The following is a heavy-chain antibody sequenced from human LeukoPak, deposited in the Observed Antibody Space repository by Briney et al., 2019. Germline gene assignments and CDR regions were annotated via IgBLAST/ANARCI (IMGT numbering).Heavy chain of an antibody. CDR1: GFTFGDYA. V-gene: IGHV3-49*04. D-gene: IGHD3-10*01. Sequence: GGSLRLSCTASGFTFGDYAMSWVRQAPGKGLEWVGFIRSNDYGGTREYAASLKGRFTISRDDSNSIAYLQMNSLETEDTAVYYCSRDKVKNMVRGVLGASDIWGQGTMVTVSS. CDR2: IRSNDYGGTR. CDR3: SRDKVKNMVRGVLGASDI. J-gene: IGHJ3*02.